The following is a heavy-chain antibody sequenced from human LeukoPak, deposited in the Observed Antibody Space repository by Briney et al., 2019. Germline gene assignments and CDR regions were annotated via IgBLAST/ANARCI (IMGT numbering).Heavy chain of an antibody. J-gene: IGHJ4*02. CDR2: IYYSGST. D-gene: IGHD6-19*01. CDR1: GGSISSYY. V-gene: IGHV4-59*08. Sequence: SGTLSLTCTVSGGSISSYYWSWIRQPPGKGLEWIGYIYYSGSTNYNPPLKSRVTISVDTSKNQFSLKLSSVTAADTAVYYCARLSQVAGTETFDYWGQGTLVTVSS. CDR3: ARLSQVAGTETFDY.